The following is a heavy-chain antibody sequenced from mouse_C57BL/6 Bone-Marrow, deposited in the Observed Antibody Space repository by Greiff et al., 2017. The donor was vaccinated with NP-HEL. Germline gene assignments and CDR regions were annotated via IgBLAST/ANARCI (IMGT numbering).Heavy chain of an antibody. V-gene: IGHV14-4*01. D-gene: IGHD2-5*01. J-gene: IGHJ4*01. CDR2: IAPENGDP. CDR1: GFNIKDDY. Sequence: EVQLQQSGAELVRPGASVKLSCTASGFNIKDDYMHWVKQRPEQGLEWIGWIAPENGDPEYASKFQGKATITADTYSNTAYLQISSLTSEDTAVYYCTYPYSNYGAMDYWGKGTSVTVSS. CDR3: TYPYSNYGAMDY.